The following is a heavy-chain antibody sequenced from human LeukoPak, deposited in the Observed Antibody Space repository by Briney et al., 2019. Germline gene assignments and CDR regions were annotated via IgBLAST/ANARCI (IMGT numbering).Heavy chain of an antibody. Sequence: GGSLRLSCAASGFTVSSNYMSWVRQAPGKGLEWVSVIYSGGSTYYADSVKGRFTISRDNSKNTLYLQMNSLRAEDAAVYYCASPFTVTHVGCAAFDIWGQGTMVTVSA. CDR3: ASPFTVTHVGCAAFDI. J-gene: IGHJ3*02. CDR1: GFTVSSNY. V-gene: IGHV3-53*01. D-gene: IGHD4-17*01. CDR2: IYSGGST.